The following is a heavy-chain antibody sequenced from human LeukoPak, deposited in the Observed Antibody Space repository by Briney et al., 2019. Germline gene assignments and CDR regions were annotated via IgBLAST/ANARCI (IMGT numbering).Heavy chain of an antibody. D-gene: IGHD6-13*01. CDR3: AKDHSGRFDP. CDR1: GFTFSAFS. Sequence: PGGSLRLSCAASGFTFSAFSMTWVRQAPGKGLEWVSLIASNGGNTYYADSVKGRFTVSRDNSKNTLYLQMNSLRTEDTAVYYCAKDHSGRFDPWGQGTLVTVSS. CDR2: IASNGGNT. J-gene: IGHJ5*02. V-gene: IGHV3-23*01.